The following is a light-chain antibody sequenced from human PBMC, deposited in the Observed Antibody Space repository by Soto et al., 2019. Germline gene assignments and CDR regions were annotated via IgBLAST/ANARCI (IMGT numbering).Light chain of an antibody. Sequence: QSALTQPPSASGSPGQSVTISCTGTSSDVGGYNYVSWYQQHPGRAPKLMIYEVSKRPSGVPDRFSGSKSGNTASLTVSGLQTEDEADYYCSSNAGSNNQVFGTGTKVTVL. CDR1: SSDVGGYNY. CDR3: SSNAGSNNQV. J-gene: IGLJ1*01. CDR2: EVS. V-gene: IGLV2-8*01.